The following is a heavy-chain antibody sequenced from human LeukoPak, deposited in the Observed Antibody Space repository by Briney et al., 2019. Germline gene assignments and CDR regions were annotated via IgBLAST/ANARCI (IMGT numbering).Heavy chain of an antibody. J-gene: IGHJ4*02. D-gene: IGHD1-26*01. Sequence: ASVKVSCKASGYTFTGYYMHWVRQAPGQGLEWMGWINPNSGGTNYAQKFQGRVTMTRDTSVSTAYMELSRLRSDDTAVYYCAREAHRWERYGGYWGQGTLVTVSS. CDR1: GYTFTGYY. CDR3: AREAHRWERYGGY. V-gene: IGHV1-2*02. CDR2: INPNSGGT.